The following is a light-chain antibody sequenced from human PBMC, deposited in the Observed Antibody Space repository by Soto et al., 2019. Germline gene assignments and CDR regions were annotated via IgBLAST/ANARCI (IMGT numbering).Light chain of an antibody. Sequence: QSVLTQPASVSGSPGQSITISCTGTSSDVGGYNYVSWYQQHPGKARKLMIYDVSNRPSGVSNRFSGSKSGNTASLTISGLQAADEADYYCSSYTSISTLYVFGTGTKLTVL. J-gene: IGLJ1*01. CDR3: SSYTSISTLYV. V-gene: IGLV2-14*01. CDR2: DVS. CDR1: SSDVGGYNY.